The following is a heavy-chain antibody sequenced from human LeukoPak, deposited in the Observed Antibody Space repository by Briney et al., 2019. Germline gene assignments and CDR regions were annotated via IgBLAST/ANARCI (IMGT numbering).Heavy chain of an antibody. V-gene: IGHV3-23*01. J-gene: IGHJ1*01. CDR2: ISGNGDKT. D-gene: IGHD7-27*01. CDR3: AKDLRSGEIAEYFQH. CDR1: GFTFINYA. Sequence: GGSLRLSCAASGFTFINYAVSWVRQAPGKGLEWVSSISGNGDKTYYAVSVKGRFPISRDNSNTTLYLQMHSLRAEDSAVYLCAKDLRSGEIAEYFQHWGQGTLVTVSS.